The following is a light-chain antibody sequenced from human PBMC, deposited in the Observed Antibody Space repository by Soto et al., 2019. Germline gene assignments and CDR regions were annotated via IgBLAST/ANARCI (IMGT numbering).Light chain of an antibody. Sequence: QSALTQPASVSGSPGQSITISCTGTSSDVGAYNYVSWYQRHPGNAPKLMIYDVSNRPSGVSNRFSGSKSGNTASLTISGLQAEDEAAYYCSSYTRSSPLVFGGGTKLTVL. CDR2: DVS. J-gene: IGLJ2*01. CDR3: SSYTRSSPLV. CDR1: SSDVGAYNY. V-gene: IGLV2-14*03.